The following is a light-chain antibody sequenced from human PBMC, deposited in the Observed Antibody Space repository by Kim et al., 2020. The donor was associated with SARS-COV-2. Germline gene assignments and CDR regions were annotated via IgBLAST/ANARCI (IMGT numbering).Light chain of an antibody. Sequence: SSELTQDPAVSVALGQTVRITCQGDSLRSYYASWYQQKPGQAPVLVIYGKNNRPSGIPDRFSGSSSGNTASLTITRAQAEDEADYYCNSRDSSGKHLVFG. CDR1: SLRSYY. V-gene: IGLV3-19*01. J-gene: IGLJ3*02. CDR3: NSRDSSGKHLV. CDR2: GKN.